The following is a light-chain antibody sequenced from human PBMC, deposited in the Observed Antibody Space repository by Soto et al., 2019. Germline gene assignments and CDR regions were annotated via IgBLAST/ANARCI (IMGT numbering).Light chain of an antibody. J-gene: IGKJ5*01. CDR2: GAS. CDR3: QHANSFPIT. Sequence: DIQMTQSPSSVSASVGDRVTITCRASQDIRTWLAWYQQKPGKAPKILIYGASSLQSGVPSRSSGSGSGTYFTLTISSLQPEDFATYYCQHANSFPITFGQGTRLEIK. V-gene: IGKV1-12*01. CDR1: QDIRTW.